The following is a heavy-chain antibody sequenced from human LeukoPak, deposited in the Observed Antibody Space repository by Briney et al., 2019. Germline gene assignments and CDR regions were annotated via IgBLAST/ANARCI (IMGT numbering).Heavy chain of an antibody. CDR1: GFTFSNYW. CDR3: ARAPSEIGGYYPEYFRH. Sequence: PGGSLRLSCAAAGFTFSNYWTHWVRQAPGKGLVWVSRIKSDGRTNYADSVKGRFTISRDNAKNTVSLQTNSLRAEDTGVYYCARAPSEIGGYYPEYFRHWGQGTLVTVSS. J-gene: IGHJ1*01. V-gene: IGHV3-74*01. D-gene: IGHD3-22*01. CDR2: IKSDGRT.